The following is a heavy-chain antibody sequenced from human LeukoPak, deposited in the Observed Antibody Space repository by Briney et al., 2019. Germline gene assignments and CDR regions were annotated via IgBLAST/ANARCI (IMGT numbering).Heavy chain of an antibody. D-gene: IGHD3-16*01. Sequence: SETLSLTCTVSGGSISTYYWCWIQQPPGMGLEWIGYIYYSGGTNYNPSLKSRVTISVDTSKNQFSLKLSSVTAADTAVYYCARGGGRGSTSYGFDYWGRGTMAAVP. CDR3: ARGGGRGSTSYGFDY. J-gene: IGHJ4*02. CDR2: IYYSGGT. V-gene: IGHV4-59*01. CDR1: GGSISTYY.